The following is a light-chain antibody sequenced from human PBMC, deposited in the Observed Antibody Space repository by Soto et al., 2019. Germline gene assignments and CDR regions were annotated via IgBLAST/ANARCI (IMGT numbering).Light chain of an antibody. CDR2: GAS. CDR3: QQLNSYLSIT. J-gene: IGKJ5*01. V-gene: IGKV3-20*01. Sequence: EIVLTQSPGTLSLSPGERATLSCRASQSVSSSYLAWYQQKPGQAPRLLIYGASSRATGIPDRFSGSGSGTEFTLTISSLQPEDFATYYCQQLNSYLSITFGQGTRLEIK. CDR1: QSVSSSY.